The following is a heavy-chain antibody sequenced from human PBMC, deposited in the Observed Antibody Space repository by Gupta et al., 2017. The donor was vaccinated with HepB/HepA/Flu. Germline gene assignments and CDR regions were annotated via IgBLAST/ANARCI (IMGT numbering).Heavy chain of an antibody. Sequence: QVQLVQSGAEVKKPGSSVQVSCKASGGTFSSYATTWVRQAPGQGLEWMGGIIPIFGTATYAQKFQGRVTITADKSTSTAYMELSSLRSEDTAVYHCARDSVTYYDFWSCYTARAREFDPWGHGTLVTVSS. V-gene: IGHV1-69*06. CDR2: IIPIFGTA. CDR3: ARDSVTYYDFWSCYTARAREFDP. J-gene: IGHJ5*02. CDR1: GGTFSSYA. D-gene: IGHD3-3*01.